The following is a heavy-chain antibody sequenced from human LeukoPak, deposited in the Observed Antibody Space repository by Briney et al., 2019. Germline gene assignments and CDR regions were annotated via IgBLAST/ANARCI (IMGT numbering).Heavy chain of an antibody. CDR1: GFTFDSYA. CDR3: ANNGGVAVAGSFDN. Sequence: GGSLRLSCAASGFTFDSYAMTWVRQAPGKGLEWVSTVTASGAGTYFADSVKGQFTISRDNSKNTLYLQMNSLRAEDTAVYYCANNGGVAVAGSFDNWGQGTLVTVSS. D-gene: IGHD6-19*01. V-gene: IGHV3-23*01. J-gene: IGHJ4*02. CDR2: VTASGAGT.